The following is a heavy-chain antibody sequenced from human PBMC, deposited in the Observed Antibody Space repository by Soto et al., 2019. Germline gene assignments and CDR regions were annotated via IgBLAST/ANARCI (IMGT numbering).Heavy chain of an antibody. CDR2: ISAYNGNT. D-gene: IGHD3-3*01. Sequence: ASVKVSCKASGYTFTSYGISWVRQAPGQGLEWMGWISAYNGNTNYAQKLQGRVTMTTDASTSTAYMELRSLRSDDTAVYYCARGNRDDFWRGYLNPYYYYGMDVWGQGTTVTVSS. J-gene: IGHJ6*02. CDR1: GYTFTSYG. V-gene: IGHV1-18*04. CDR3: ARGNRDDFWRGYLNPYYYYGMDV.